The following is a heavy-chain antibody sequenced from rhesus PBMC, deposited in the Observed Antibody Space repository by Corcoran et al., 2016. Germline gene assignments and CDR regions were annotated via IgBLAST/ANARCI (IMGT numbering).Heavy chain of an antibody. V-gene: IGHV4-122*02. D-gene: IGHD4-23*01. Sequence: QVQLQESGPGLVKPSETLSLTCAVSGGSISSGYYYWSWIRQPPGKGLEWIGYITYSGSTSYIPSLETRVNISIDTSKNQFSWKLSCVTAADTAVYYCARRAMNTVTIDACDFWCQGLRVTVSS. CDR3: ARRAMNTVTIDACDF. CDR2: ITYSGST. CDR1: GGSISSGYYY. J-gene: IGHJ3*01.